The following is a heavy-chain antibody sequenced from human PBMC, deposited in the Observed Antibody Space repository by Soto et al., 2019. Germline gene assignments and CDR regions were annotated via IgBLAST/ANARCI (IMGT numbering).Heavy chain of an antibody. CDR2: ISGSGGST. CDR3: AKVGDGGQWLLGSFDY. J-gene: IGHJ4*02. CDR1: GFTFSSYA. V-gene: IGHV3-23*01. Sequence: GGSLRLSCAASGFTFSSYAMSWVRQAPGKGLEWVSAISGSGGSTYYADSVKGRFTISRDNSKNTLYLQMNSLRAEDTAVYYCAKVGDGGQWLLGSFDYWGQGTLVTVSS. D-gene: IGHD6-19*01.